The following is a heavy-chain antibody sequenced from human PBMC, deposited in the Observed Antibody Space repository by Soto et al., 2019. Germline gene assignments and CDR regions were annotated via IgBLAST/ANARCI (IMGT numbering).Heavy chain of an antibody. CDR3: AHRGQQPVRVRGYFDY. CDR1: GFSLSTNAVG. J-gene: IGHJ4*02. CDR2: IYWDDDK. Sequence: QITLKESGPTLVKPTQTLTLTCTFSGFSLSTNAVGVGWIRQPPGKALEWLALIYWDDDKRYSPSLKTRLTITKDTSKNQVVLTMTNVDPVDTATYYCAHRGQQPVRVRGYFDYWGQGTLVTVSS. V-gene: IGHV2-5*02. D-gene: IGHD6-13*01.